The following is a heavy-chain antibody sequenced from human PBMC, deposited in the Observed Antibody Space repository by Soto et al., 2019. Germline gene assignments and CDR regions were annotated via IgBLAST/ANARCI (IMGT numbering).Heavy chain of an antibody. CDR3: ARLDYDLLTEVYWYFDL. CDR2: IYYSGST. CDR1: GGSISSSSYY. J-gene: IGHJ2*01. Sequence: QLQLQESGPGLVKPSETLSLTCTVSGGSISSSSYYWGWIRQPPGKGLEWIGSIYYSGSTYYNPSLKSRVPISSDTSTNQFALKLSSVTAADTAVYYCARLDYDLLTEVYWYFDLWGRGTLVTVSS. V-gene: IGHV4-39*01. D-gene: IGHD3-9*01.